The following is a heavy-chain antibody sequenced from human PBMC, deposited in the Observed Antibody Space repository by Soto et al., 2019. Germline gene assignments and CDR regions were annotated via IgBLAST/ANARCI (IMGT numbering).Heavy chain of an antibody. CDR2: IYPSGTT. V-gene: IGHV4-4*02. CDR1: GGSITTNW. CDR3: ARHVAVPRTRGFDY. D-gene: IGHD2-15*01. J-gene: IGHJ4*01. Sequence: QVQLQESGTGLVKPSGTLSLTCVVSGGSITTNWWSWVRQPPGSGLEWIGEIYPSGTTNYNPSLKSRVPISLDMSNNQISLNLNSVTAANTAIYFCARHVAVPRTRGFDYRGHGALVTVSS.